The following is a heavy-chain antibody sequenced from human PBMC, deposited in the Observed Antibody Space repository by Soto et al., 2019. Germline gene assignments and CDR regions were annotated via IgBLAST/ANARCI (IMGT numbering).Heavy chain of an antibody. Sequence: ASVKVSCKASGYTFTNHGISWVRQAPGQGLEWLGWISGHNGNTKYAQRLKGRVTMTADTSTSTAYMELRSLRSDDTAVYYCARDLYPLAYYFDFLGQGTLVTVSS. D-gene: IGHD2-8*01. CDR1: GYTFTNHG. J-gene: IGHJ4*02. CDR3: ARDLYPLAYYFDF. CDR2: ISGHNGNT. V-gene: IGHV1-18*04.